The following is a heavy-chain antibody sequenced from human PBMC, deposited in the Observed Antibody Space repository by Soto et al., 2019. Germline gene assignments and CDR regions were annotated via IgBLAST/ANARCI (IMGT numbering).Heavy chain of an antibody. Sequence: EVQLVESGGGLAQPGGSLRLSCAASGFTFSNYWMNWVRQAPGKGLEWVANIKQDGSEKYYVDSVKGRFTISRDNAKNSLYLQITSLRAEDTAVYYCAKYYPGMDVWGQGPRSPSP. V-gene: IGHV3-7*01. J-gene: IGHJ6*02. CDR2: IKQDGSEK. CDR1: GFTFSNYW. CDR3: AKYYPGMDV.